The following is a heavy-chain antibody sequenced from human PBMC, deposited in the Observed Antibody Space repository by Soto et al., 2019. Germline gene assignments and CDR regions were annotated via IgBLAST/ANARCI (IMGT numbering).Heavy chain of an antibody. J-gene: IGHJ6*02. Sequence: GGSLRLSCAASGFTFSNAWMSWVRQAPGKGLEWVGRIKSKTDGGTTDYAAPVKGRFTISRDDSKNTLYLQMNSLKTEDTAVYYCTTDSLGDSQYYGMDVWGQGTTVTVYS. V-gene: IGHV3-15*01. D-gene: IGHD2-21*01. CDR3: TTDSLGDSQYYGMDV. CDR1: GFTFSNAW. CDR2: IKSKTDGGTT.